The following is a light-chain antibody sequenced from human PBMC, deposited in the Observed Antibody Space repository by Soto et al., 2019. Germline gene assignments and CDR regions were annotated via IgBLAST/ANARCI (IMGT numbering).Light chain of an antibody. CDR3: QQYGSSGT. V-gene: IGKV3-20*01. CDR1: QSVSSAY. Sequence: EIVLTQSPATLSSFPGDRVTLSCRASQSVSSAYLAWYQQKRGQAPRLLIYGASNRATGIPDRFSGSGSGTDFTLTISRLEPGDFAVYYCQQYGSSGTFGQGTKVDIK. J-gene: IGKJ1*01. CDR2: GAS.